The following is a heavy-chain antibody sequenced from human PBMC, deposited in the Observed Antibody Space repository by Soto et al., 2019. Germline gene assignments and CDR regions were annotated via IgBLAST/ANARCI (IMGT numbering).Heavy chain of an antibody. V-gene: IGHV1-69*13. CDR1: GGTFSSYA. J-gene: IGHJ6*02. CDR2: IIPIFGTT. CDR3: ARARMGNYYYFGMDV. Sequence: ASVKVSCKASGGTFSSYAISWVRQAPGQGLEWMGGIIPIFGTTNYAQKFQGRVTVTADASTSTAYMELSSLRSEDTAVYYCARARMGNYYYFGMDVWGQGXTVTVYS. D-gene: IGHD6-13*01.